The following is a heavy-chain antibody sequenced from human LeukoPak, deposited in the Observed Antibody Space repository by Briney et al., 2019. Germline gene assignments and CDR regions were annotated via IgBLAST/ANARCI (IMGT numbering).Heavy chain of an antibody. D-gene: IGHD3-3*01. CDR3: ARTGDDFWSGYVVDY. CDR2: ISAYIGNT. CDR1: GYTFTSYG. J-gene: IGHJ4*02. Sequence: GASVKVSCKASGYTFTSYGISWVRQAPGQGLEWMGWISAYIGNTNYAQKLQGRVTMTTDTSTSTAYMELRSLRSDDTAVYYCARTGDDFWSGYVVDYWGQGTLVTVSS. V-gene: IGHV1-18*01.